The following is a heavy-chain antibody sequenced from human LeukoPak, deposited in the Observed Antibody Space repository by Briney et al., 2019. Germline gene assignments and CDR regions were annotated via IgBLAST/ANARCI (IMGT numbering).Heavy chain of an antibody. J-gene: IGHJ3*02. CDR2: IYTSGST. CDR1: GGSMSSYY. CDR3: ARLVDVDAFDI. Sequence: SATLSLTCTGSGGSMSSYYWSWIRQPPGKGLEWIGYIYTSGSTNYNPSLKSRVTISVDTSKNQFSLELSSVTAADTAVYYWARLVDVDAFDIWGQGTMVTVSS. V-gene: IGHV4-4*09. D-gene: IGHD6-6*01.